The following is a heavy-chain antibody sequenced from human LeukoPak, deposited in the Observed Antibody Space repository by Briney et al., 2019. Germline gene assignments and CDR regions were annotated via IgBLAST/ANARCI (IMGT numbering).Heavy chain of an antibody. CDR1: GYTLTDYY. V-gene: IGHV1-2*06. CDR2: INPNSGGT. J-gene: IGHJ5*02. Sequence: ASVKVSCKASGYTLTDYYMHWVRQAPGQGLEWMGRINPNSGGTNYAQKFQGRVTMTRDTSISTVYMELSRLRSDDTAVYYCARDRASYDFWNAFDPWGQGTLVTVSS. CDR3: ARDRASYDFWNAFDP. D-gene: IGHD3-3*01.